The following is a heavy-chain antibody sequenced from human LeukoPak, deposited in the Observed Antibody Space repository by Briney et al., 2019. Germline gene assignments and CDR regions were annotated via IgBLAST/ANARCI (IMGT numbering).Heavy chain of an antibody. Sequence: PGGSLRLSCAASGFTFSSYATHWVRQAPGKGLEWVAVISYDGSNKYYADSVKGRFTISRDNSKNTLYLQMNSLRAEDTAVYYCVSGDSSGYYYFDYWGQGTLVTVSS. CDR1: GFTFSSYA. D-gene: IGHD3-22*01. V-gene: IGHV3-30-3*01. J-gene: IGHJ4*02. CDR2: ISYDGSNK. CDR3: VSGDSSGYYYFDY.